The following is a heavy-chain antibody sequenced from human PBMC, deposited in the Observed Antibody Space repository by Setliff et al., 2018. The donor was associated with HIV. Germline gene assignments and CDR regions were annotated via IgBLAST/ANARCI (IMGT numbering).Heavy chain of an antibody. Sequence: SETLSLTCTVSGGSISSYYWSWIRQPPGKGLEWIGYIYYSGSTNYNPSLKSRVTISVDTSKNQFSLKLSSVTAADTAVYYCARAHIGIAARWSGWFDPLGQGTLGTVSS. CDR2: IYYSGST. V-gene: IGHV4-59*01. CDR1: GGSISSYY. D-gene: IGHD6-6*01. J-gene: IGHJ5*02. CDR3: ARAHIGIAARWSGWFDP.